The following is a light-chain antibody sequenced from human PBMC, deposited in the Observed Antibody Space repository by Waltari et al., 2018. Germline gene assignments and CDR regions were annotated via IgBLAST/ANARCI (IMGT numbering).Light chain of an antibody. V-gene: IGKV3-11*01. CDR3: QQSYVTPRT. J-gene: IGKJ2*01. CDR2: DAS. Sequence: EIVLTQSPATLSLSPGARATLSCRASQSVSSYLAWYQQKPGQAPRLLIYDASNRATGIPARFSGSGSGTDFTLTISSLEPEDFATYYCQQSYVTPRTFGQGTKLDIK. CDR1: QSVSSY.